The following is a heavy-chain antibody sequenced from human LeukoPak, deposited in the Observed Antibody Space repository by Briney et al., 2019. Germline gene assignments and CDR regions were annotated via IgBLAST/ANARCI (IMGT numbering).Heavy chain of an antibody. V-gene: IGHV4-39*01. CDR3: ARQARDYYFDS. CDR2: IFHSGST. CDR1: GGSVSSGSYY. Sequence: SETLSLTCSVSGGSVSSGSYYWNWIRQPPGKGLEWIGSIFHSGSTYYNPSLKSRITMSVDTSKNQFSLKLNSVTAADTAVYFCARQARDYYFDSWGQGALVTVSS. D-gene: IGHD3/OR15-3a*01. J-gene: IGHJ4*02.